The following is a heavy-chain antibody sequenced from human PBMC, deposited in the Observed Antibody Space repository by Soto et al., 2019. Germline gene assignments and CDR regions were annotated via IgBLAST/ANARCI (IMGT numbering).Heavy chain of an antibody. CDR3: ARDRIIGSGSCDN. J-gene: IGHJ4*02. D-gene: IGHD3-10*01. Sequence: VGSLRLSCAASGFTFSSYWMHWVRQAPGKGLVWVSRIRSDGGDTNYADSVKGRFTISRDNAKNALYLQMNSLRAEDTAVYYCARDRIIGSGSCDNWGLGTLVTVSS. CDR1: GFTFSSYW. V-gene: IGHV3-74*01. CDR2: IRSDGGDT.